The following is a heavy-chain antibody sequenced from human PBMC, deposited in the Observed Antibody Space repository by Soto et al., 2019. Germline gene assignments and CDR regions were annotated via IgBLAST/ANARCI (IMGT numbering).Heavy chain of an antibody. V-gene: IGHV1-18*01. J-gene: IGHJ6*02. CDR2: ISTYNGDT. CDR3: AREGVAPYYYYGMDV. D-gene: IGHD5-12*01. CDR1: GYTFTRSG. Sequence: QVQLVQSGAEVKKPGASVKVSCKASGYTFTRSGISWVRHAPGQGLEWMGWISTYNGDTNSAQTFQGRVTMTTDTSTSTVHMEVRRLRSDDTAVYYCAREGVAPYYYYGMDVWGQGTPVTVSS.